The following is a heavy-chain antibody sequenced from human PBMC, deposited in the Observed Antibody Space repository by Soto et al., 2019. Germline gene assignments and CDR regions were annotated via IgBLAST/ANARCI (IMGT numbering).Heavy chain of an antibody. V-gene: IGHV3-48*01. Sequence: PGGSLRLSCAASGFTFSSYSMNWVHQAPGKGLEWVSYISSSSSTIYYADSVKGRFTISRDNAKNSLYLQMNSLRAEDTAVYYCARDRCGGSCYYDAFDIWGQGTMVTVSS. J-gene: IGHJ3*02. CDR3: ARDRCGGSCYYDAFDI. D-gene: IGHD2-15*01. CDR2: ISSSSSTI. CDR1: GFTFSSYS.